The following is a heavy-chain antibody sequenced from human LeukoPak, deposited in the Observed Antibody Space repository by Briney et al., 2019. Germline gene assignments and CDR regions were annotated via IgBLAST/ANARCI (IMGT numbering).Heavy chain of an antibody. V-gene: IGHV4-59*01. CDR3: ARGSVMVLSGFDY. D-gene: IGHD5-18*01. Sequence: SETLSLTCTVSGGSISSYYWSWLRQSPGKGLEWIGYIYYSGSTNYNPSLKSRVTISVDTSKNQFSLKLSSVTAADTAVYYCARGSVMVLSGFDYWGQGTLVTVSS. CDR1: GGSISSYY. CDR2: IYYSGST. J-gene: IGHJ4*02.